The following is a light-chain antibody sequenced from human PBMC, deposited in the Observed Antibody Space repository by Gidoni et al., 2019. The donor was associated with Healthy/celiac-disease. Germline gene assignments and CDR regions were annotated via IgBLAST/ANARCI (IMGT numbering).Light chain of an antibody. CDR3: SSYTSSSIHAV. J-gene: IGLJ7*01. V-gene: IGLV2-14*01. Sequence: QSALTPPASVSGSPGQSITISCTGTSSDVGGYNYVSWYQQHPGKAPKLMIYEVSNRPSGVSNRFSGSKSGNTASLTISGLQAEDEADYYCSSYTSSSIHAVFGGGTQLTVL. CDR1: SSDVGGYNY. CDR2: EVS.